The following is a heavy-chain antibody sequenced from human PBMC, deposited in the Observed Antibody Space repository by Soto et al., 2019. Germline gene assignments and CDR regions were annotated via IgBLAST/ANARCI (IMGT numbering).Heavy chain of an antibody. D-gene: IGHD5-18*01. CDR1: GYTFTSYG. V-gene: IGHV1-18*01. Sequence: ASVKVSCKASGYTFTSYGISWVRQAPGQGLEWMGWISAYNGNTNYAQKLQGRVTMTTDTSTSTAYMELRSLRSDDTAVYYCARESRVDTAMVMLNYYYGMDVWGQGTTVTVSS. CDR3: ARESRVDTAMVMLNYYYGMDV. CDR2: ISAYNGNT. J-gene: IGHJ6*02.